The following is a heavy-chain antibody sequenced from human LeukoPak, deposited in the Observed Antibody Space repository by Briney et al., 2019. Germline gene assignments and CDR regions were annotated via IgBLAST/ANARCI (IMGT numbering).Heavy chain of an antibody. CDR2: ISGSGGST. Sequence: GGSLRLSCAASGFTFSSYAMSWVRQAPGKGLEWVSAISGSGGSTYYADSVKGRFTISRDNSKNTLYLQMNSLRAEDTAVYYCAEDGSWSPNYFDYWGQGTLVTVSS. CDR1: GFTFSSYA. D-gene: IGHD3-10*01. J-gene: IGHJ4*02. V-gene: IGHV3-23*01. CDR3: AEDGSWSPNYFDY.